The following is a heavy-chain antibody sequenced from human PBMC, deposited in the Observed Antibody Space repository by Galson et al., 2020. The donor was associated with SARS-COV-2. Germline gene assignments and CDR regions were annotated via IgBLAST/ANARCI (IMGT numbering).Heavy chain of an antibody. CDR3: AKLSDYNTGWLDY. Sequence: GGSLRLSCTASGFTFNDYAMGWVRQIPGKGLEWISSLSGNGGVVSLADSVKGRFAISRDNSKNTLFLRMDSLRVDDTALYYCAKLSDYNTGWLDYWGQGSLVTVSS. V-gene: IGHV3-23*01. CDR2: LSGNGGVV. D-gene: IGHD6-19*01. CDR1: GFTFNDYA. J-gene: IGHJ4*02.